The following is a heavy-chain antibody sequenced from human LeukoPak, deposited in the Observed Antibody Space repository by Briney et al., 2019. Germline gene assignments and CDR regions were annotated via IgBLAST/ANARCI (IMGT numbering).Heavy chain of an antibody. D-gene: IGHD3-3*01. J-gene: IGHJ6*03. CDR3: ARGLRYDFWSGYYVPLYYYYYMDV. CDR2: IYTSGST. Sequence: SQTLSLTCTVSGGSISSGSYYWSWIRQPAGKGLEWIGRIYTSGSTNYNPSLKSRVTISVDTSKNQFSLKLSSVTAADTAVYYCARGLRYDFWSGYYVPLYYYYYMDVWGKGTTVTVSS. V-gene: IGHV4-61*02. CDR1: GGSISSGSYY.